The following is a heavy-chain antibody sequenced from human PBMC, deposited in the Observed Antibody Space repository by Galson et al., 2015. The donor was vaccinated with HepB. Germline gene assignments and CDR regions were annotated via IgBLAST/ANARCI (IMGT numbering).Heavy chain of an antibody. Sequence: SVKVSCKASGYTFTSYGISWVRQAPGQGLEWMGWISAYNGNTNYAQKLQGRVTMTTDTSTSTAYMELRSLRSDDTAVYYCARERIAVAASRSGYYYGMDVWGQGTTVTVSS. V-gene: IGHV1-18*04. CDR3: ARERIAVAASRSGYYYGMDV. J-gene: IGHJ6*02. CDR1: GYTFTSYG. CDR2: ISAYNGNT. D-gene: IGHD6-19*01.